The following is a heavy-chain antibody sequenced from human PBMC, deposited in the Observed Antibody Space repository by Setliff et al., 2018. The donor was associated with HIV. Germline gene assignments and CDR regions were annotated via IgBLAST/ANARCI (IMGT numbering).Heavy chain of an antibody. CDR1: GASISNYY. D-gene: IGHD3-9*01. CDR3: ARETQQSYNIVTGYNYYYCIDV. J-gene: IGHJ6*02. CDR2: ITDSGNT. Sequence: SETLSLTCNVSGASISNYYWTWIRQSPGKRLEWLGYITDSGNTNYNPSLRRRVTISADTSKNQVSLRLRSVTAADTAVYYCARETQQSYNIVTGYNYYYCIDVWGQGTTVTVSS. V-gene: IGHV4-59*01.